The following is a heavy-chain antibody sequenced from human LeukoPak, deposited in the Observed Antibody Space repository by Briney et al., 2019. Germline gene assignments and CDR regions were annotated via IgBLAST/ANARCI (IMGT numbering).Heavy chain of an antibody. CDR3: ARDLASSDV. Sequence: GGSLRLSCAASGFTFSSYGMHWVRQAPGKGLEWVAVIWYDGSNKYYADSVKGRFTISRDNAKNSLYLQMNSLRAEDTALYYCARDLASSDVWGKGTTVTVSS. J-gene: IGHJ6*04. CDR2: IWYDGSNK. V-gene: IGHV3-33*01. D-gene: IGHD3-16*01. CDR1: GFTFSSYG.